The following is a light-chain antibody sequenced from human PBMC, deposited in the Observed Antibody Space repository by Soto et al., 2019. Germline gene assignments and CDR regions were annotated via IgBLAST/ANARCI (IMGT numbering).Light chain of an antibody. V-gene: IGLV2-14*01. CDR3: SSYTSSSTYV. CDR1: SSDVGSYNY. J-gene: IGLJ1*01. Sequence: QSALTQPASVSGSPGQSITISCTGTSSDVGSYNYVSWYQQHPGKVPKLMIYDVTNRPSGVSNRFSGSKSGNTASLTISGLQAEDEADHYCSSYTSSSTYVFGTGTKSPS. CDR2: DVT.